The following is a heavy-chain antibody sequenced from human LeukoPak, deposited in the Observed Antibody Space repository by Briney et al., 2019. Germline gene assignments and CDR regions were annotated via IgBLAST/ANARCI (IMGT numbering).Heavy chain of an antibody. J-gene: IGHJ3*02. V-gene: IGHV3-23*01. CDR1: GFTFSSYG. D-gene: IGHD3-9*01. Sequence: GGSLRLSCAASGFTFSSYGMSWVRQAPGKGLEWVSAISGSGGSTYYADSVKGRFTISRDDSKNTVYLQLNSLRGEDTAKYYCTRSRYLDWGGAFDMWGQGTMVTVSS. CDR2: ISGSGGST. CDR3: TRSRYLDWGGAFDM.